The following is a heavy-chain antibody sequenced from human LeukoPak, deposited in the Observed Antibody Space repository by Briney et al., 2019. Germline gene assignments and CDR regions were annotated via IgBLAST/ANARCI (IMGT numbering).Heavy chain of an antibody. CDR1: GGSISSYY. J-gene: IGHJ4*02. V-gene: IGHV4-59*12. CDR2: IYYSGST. CDR3: ARGGGIAAQDY. Sequence: TETLSLTCTVSGGSISSYYWSWIRQPPGKGLEWIGYIYYSGSTNYNPSLKSRVTISLDTSKNQFSLKLSSVTAADTSNYYCARGGGIAAQDYWGQGTLVTVSS. D-gene: IGHD6-6*01.